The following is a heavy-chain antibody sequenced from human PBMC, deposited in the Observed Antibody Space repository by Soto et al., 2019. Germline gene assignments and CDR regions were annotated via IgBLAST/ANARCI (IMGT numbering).Heavy chain of an antibody. CDR2: IYYSGST. Sequence: SETLSLTCTVSGGSISSYYWNWIRQPPGKGLEWIGYIYYSGSTNYSPSLKSRVTISVDTSKNQFSLKLSSVTAADTALFFCAGEGKWSGYYYYAMDVWGQGTTVTVSS. CDR1: GGSISSYY. J-gene: IGHJ6*02. CDR3: AGEGKWSGYYYYAMDV. D-gene: IGHD2-15*01. V-gene: IGHV4-59*08.